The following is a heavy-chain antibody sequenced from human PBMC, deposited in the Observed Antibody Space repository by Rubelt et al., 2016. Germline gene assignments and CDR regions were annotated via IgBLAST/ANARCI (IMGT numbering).Heavy chain of an antibody. Sequence: GGSLTVSCAASGFTFSHYGMHWVRQAPGKGLEWVAVIWYDASDKYYADSVKGRFTISRDNAKNSLYLQLNSLRAEDTAVYYCGRDYNRYIAHWGQGTLITVSS. CDR2: IWYDASDK. J-gene: IGHJ5*02. CDR3: GRDYNRYIAH. V-gene: IGHV3-33*01. CDR1: GFTFSHYG. D-gene: IGHD2-2*02.